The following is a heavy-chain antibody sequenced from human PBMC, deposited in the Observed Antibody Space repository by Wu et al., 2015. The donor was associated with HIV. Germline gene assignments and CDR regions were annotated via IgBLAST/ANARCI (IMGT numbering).Heavy chain of an antibody. CDR3: ARGSYCGRECYSYFDS. D-gene: IGHD2-21*01. V-gene: IGHV1-69*05. J-gene: IGHJ4*02. CDR1: GGTLSSYA. Sequence: QVQLVQSGAEVKKTGSSVRVSCKASGGTLSSYAISWVRQAPGQGLEWMGGIIPLFGTANYAQKFQGSVSITSDEAANTAYLELSSLRSEDTAVYFCARGSYCGRECYSYFDSWGLGTLVTVTS. CDR2: IIPLFGTA.